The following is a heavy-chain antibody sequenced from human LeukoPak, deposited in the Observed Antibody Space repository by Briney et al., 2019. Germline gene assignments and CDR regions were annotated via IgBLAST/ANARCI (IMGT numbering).Heavy chain of an antibody. CDR2: ISGGGGST. D-gene: IGHD3-22*01. V-gene: IGHV3-23*01. CDR1: GFTFSSYA. J-gene: IGHJ4*02. Sequence: GGSLRLSCAASGFTFSSYAMSWVRQAPGKGLEWVSAISGGGGSTYYADSVKGRFTISRDNPKNTLYLQMNSLRAEDTAVYYCAKSTMIVVVTINYWGQGTLVTVSS. CDR3: AKSTMIVVVTINY.